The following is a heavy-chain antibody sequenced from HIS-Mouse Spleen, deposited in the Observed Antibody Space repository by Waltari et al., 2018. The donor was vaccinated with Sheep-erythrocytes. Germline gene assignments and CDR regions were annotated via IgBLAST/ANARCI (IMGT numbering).Heavy chain of an antibody. CDR1: GFTFSSDG. D-gene: IGHD3-10*01. CDR3: AKDRRGFWDY. CDR2: ISYDGSNK. J-gene: IGHJ4*02. V-gene: IGHV3-30*18. Sequence: QVQLVESGGGVVQPGRSLRLSCAASGFTFSSDGMHWVRQAPGQGLGWVAVISYDGSNKYYADSVKGRFTISRDNSKNTLYLQMNSLRAEDTAVYYCAKDRRGFWDYWGQGTLVTVSS.